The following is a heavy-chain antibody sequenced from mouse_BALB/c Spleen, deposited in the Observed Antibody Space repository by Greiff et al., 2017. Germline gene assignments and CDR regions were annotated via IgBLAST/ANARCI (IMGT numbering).Heavy chain of an antibody. J-gene: IGHJ2*01. D-gene: IGHD2-3*01. Sequence: DVMLVESGGGLVKLGGSLKLSCAASGFTFSSYYMSWVRQTPEKRLELVAAINSNGGSTYYPDTVKGRFTISRDNAKNTLYLQMSSLKSEDTALYYCARHPDGYFDYWGQGTTLTVSS. CDR3: ARHPDGYFDY. V-gene: IGHV5-6-2*01. CDR1: GFTFSSYY. CDR2: INSNGGST.